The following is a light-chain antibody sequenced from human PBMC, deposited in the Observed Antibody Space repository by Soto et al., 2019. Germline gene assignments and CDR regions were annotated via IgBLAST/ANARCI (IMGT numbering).Light chain of an antibody. Sequence: NFMLTQPHSVSESPGKTVTISCTGSSGSIASNYVQWYQQRPGSAPTTVIYEDNQRPSGVPDRFSGSIDSSSNSASLTNSGLKTEDEADYYCQSYDSRSVVFGGGTKLTVL. CDR3: QSYDSRSVV. CDR1: SGSIASNY. V-gene: IGLV6-57*02. CDR2: EDN. J-gene: IGLJ2*01.